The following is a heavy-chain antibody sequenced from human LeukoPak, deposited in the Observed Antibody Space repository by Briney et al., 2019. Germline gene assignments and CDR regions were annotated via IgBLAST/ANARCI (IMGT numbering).Heavy chain of an antibody. Sequence: GGSLRLSCAASGFTFGSYAMSWVRQAPGKGLAWVSSISGTGGSTYHADSVKGRFTISRDNSKNTLYLQMNSLRAEDTAVYYCAKEPNYYGSASFFDYWGQGTLVTVSS. D-gene: IGHD3-10*01. CDR2: ISGTGGST. J-gene: IGHJ4*02. CDR3: AKEPNYYGSASFFDY. CDR1: GFTFGSYA. V-gene: IGHV3-23*01.